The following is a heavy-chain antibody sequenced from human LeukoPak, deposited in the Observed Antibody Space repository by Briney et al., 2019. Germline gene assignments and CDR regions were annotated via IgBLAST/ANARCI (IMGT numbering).Heavy chain of an antibody. CDR1: GYTFTGYY. CDR2: INPNSGGT. Sequence: GASVKVSCKASGYTFTGYYMHWVRQAPGQGLEWMGWINPNSGGTNYAQKSQGRVTMTRDTSISTAYMELSRLRSDDTAVYYCARDRITMVRGVTARDAFDIWGQGTMVTVSS. J-gene: IGHJ3*02. CDR3: ARDRITMVRGVTARDAFDI. D-gene: IGHD3-10*01. V-gene: IGHV1-2*02.